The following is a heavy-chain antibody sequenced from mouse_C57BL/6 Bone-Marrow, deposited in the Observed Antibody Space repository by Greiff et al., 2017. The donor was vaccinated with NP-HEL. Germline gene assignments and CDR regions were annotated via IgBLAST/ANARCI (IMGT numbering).Heavy chain of an antibody. D-gene: IGHD1-1*01. J-gene: IGHJ3*01. Sequence: QVQLQQSGAELARPGASVKLSCKASGYTFTSYGISWVKQRTGQGLEWIGEIYPRSGNTYYNEKFKGKATLTADKSSSTAYMELRSPTSEDSAVYFCARVVPPFAYWGQGTLVTVSA. CDR3: ARVVPPFAY. V-gene: IGHV1-81*01. CDR1: GYTFTSYG. CDR2: IYPRSGNT.